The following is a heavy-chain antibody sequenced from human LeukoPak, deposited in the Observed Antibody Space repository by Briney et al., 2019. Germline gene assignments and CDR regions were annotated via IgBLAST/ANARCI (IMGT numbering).Heavy chain of an antibody. CDR2: INTNSGNP. CDR3: ARDSGYFDY. CDR1: GYILTSHS. V-gene: IGHV7-4-1*02. J-gene: IGHJ4*02. Sequence: ASVKVSCKASGYILTSHSINWVRQAPGQGLEWMGWINTNSGNPTYARGFTGRFVFSLDTSVSTAYLQISSLKAEDTAVYYCARDSGYFDYWGQGILVTVSS.